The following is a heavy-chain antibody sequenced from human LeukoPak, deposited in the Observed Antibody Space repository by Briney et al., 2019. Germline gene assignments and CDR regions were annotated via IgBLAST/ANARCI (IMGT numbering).Heavy chain of an antibody. CDR3: AIVGGDRRAFDY. V-gene: IGHV1-3*01. J-gene: IGHJ4*02. Sequence: ASVKVSCTASGYTFTSYAMHWVRQAPGQRLEWMGWINAGNGNTKYSQKFQGRVTITRDTSASTAYMELSSLRSEDTAVYYCAIVGGDRRAFDYWGQGTLVTVSS. D-gene: IGHD1-14*01. CDR1: GYTFTSYA. CDR2: INAGNGNT.